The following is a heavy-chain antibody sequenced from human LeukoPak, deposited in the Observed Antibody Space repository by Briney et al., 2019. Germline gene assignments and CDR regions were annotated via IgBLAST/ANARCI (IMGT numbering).Heavy chain of an antibody. CDR2: INTNTGNP. CDR3: ARLGDFSGTYYWARTLPFDY. Sequence: ASVKVSCKASGYTFTSYAMNWVRQAPGQGLEWMGWINTNTGNPTYAQGFTGRFVFSLDTSVSTAYLQISSLKAEDTAVYYCARLGDFSGTYYWARTLPFDYWGQGTPVIVSS. V-gene: IGHV7-4-1*02. D-gene: IGHD1-26*01. CDR1: GYTFTSYA. J-gene: IGHJ4*02.